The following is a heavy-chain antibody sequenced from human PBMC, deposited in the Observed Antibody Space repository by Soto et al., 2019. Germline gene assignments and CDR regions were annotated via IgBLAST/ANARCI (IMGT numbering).Heavy chain of an antibody. CDR3: ARGLRGNWKYVLGGTWDTIYGMDV. CDR2: IYYSGST. CDR1: GGSISSYY. J-gene: IGHJ6*02. V-gene: IGHV4-59*01. Sequence: SSETXSLTCTVSGGSISSYYWSWIRHPPGKGLEWIGYIYYSGSTNYNPSLKSRVTISVDTSKNQFSLKLSSVTAADTAVYYCARGLRGNWKYVLGGTWDTIYGMDVWGQGTTVTVSS. D-gene: IGHD1-7*01.